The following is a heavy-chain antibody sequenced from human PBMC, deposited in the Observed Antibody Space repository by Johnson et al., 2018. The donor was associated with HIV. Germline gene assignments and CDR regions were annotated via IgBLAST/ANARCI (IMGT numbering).Heavy chain of an antibody. CDR3: ARGGGCGGDCYSGYDAFDI. D-gene: IGHD2-21*01. J-gene: IGHJ3*02. Sequence: MQLVESGGGLVKPGGSLRLSCAASGFTFSNAWMSWVRQAPGKGLEWVSGINWNGGSTGYADSVKGRFTISRDNSKNTLYLQMNSLRDEDTAVYYCARGGGCGGDCYSGYDAFDIWGQGTMVTVSS. CDR2: INWNGGST. V-gene: IGHV3-20*04. CDR1: GFTFSNAW.